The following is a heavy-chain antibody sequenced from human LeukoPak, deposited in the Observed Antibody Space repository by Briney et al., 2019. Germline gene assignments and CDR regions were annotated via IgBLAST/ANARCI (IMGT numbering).Heavy chain of an antibody. Sequence: GGSLRLSCAASGFTFSNAWMSWVRQAPGKGLEWVSYIGSNFETIYADSVKGRFTISRDNAKNSLSLQMNSLRADDMAVYYCARPDYYRGAESYGGDYWGQGTLVTVSP. CDR1: GFTFSNAW. V-gene: IGHV3-48*01. CDR3: ARPDYYRGAESYGGDY. D-gene: IGHD3-10*01. CDR2: IGSNFETI. J-gene: IGHJ4*02.